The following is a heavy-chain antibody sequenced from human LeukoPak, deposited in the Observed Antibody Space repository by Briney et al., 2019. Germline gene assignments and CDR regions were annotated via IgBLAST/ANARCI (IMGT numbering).Heavy chain of an antibody. V-gene: IGHV4-39*01. J-gene: IGHJ4*02. CDR1: GGSISSSSYY. Sequence: KPSETLSLTCTVSGGSISSSSYYWGWIRQPPGKGLEWIGSIYYSGSTYYNPSLKSRVTISVDTSKNQFSLKLSSVTAADTAVYYCARHKVIRYFDWLTLDYWGQGTLVTVSS. CDR2: IYYSGST. D-gene: IGHD3-9*01. CDR3: ARHKVIRYFDWLTLDY.